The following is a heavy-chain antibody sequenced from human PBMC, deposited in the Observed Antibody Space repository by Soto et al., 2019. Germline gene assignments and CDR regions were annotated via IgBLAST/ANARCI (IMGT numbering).Heavy chain of an antibody. V-gene: IGHV4-4*02. J-gene: IGHJ4*02. CDR3: ARVYMVRGTIIRYFDY. D-gene: IGHD3-10*01. Sequence: SETLSLTCVVSGGSISSTNLWTWVRQPPGKSLEWIGEIYHNGSPTYSPSLRGRATISVDKSNNQFSLRLRSVTAADTAVYYCARVYMVRGTIIRYFDYWGQGTLVTVSS. CDR1: GGSISSTNL. CDR2: IYHNGSP.